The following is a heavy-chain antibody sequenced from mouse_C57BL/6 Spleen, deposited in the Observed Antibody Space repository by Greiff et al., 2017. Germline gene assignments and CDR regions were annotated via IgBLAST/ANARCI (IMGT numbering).Heavy chain of an antibody. CDR3: ARDDYGSSSYAMDY. CDR2: ISDGGSYT. J-gene: IGHJ4*01. CDR1: GFTFSSYA. D-gene: IGHD1-1*01. V-gene: IGHV5-4*01. Sequence: EVKLIESGGGLVKPGGSLKLSCAASGFTFSSYAMSWVRQTPEKRLEWVATISDGGSYTYYPDNVKGRFTISRDNAKNNLYLQMSHLKSEDTAMYYCARDDYGSSSYAMDYWGQGTSVTVSS.